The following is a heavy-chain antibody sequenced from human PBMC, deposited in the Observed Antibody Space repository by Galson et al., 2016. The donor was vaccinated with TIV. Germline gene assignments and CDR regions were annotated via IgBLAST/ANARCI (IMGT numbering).Heavy chain of an antibody. CDR2: FDSEQHKK. CDR3: ASVAWFPGLSLDN. Sequence: SVKVSCKVSGDSLSDLSMHWVRQAPGKGLEWMADFDSEQHKKIYAQKLEGRVTLTDDTSTDTAFLELSSLSFEDTAVYYCASVAWFPGLSLDNWGQGTLVIVSS. CDR1: GDSLSDLS. V-gene: IGHV1-24*01. J-gene: IGHJ4*02. D-gene: IGHD2/OR15-2a*01.